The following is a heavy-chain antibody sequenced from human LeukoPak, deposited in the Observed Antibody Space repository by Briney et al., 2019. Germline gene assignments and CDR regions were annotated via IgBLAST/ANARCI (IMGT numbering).Heavy chain of an antibody. J-gene: IGHJ3*02. CDR2: INPNNGST. CDR1: GYTFTVYY. CDR3: ARVEGRVTFDI. D-gene: IGHD3-3*01. Sequence: ASVKVSCKASGYTFTVYYMRWVRQAPGQGLEWMGWINPNNGSTNYAQKLQGRVTMTTGTSISTAYMELSRLRSDDTAVYYCARVEGRVTFDIWGQGTMVTVSS. V-gene: IGHV1-2*02.